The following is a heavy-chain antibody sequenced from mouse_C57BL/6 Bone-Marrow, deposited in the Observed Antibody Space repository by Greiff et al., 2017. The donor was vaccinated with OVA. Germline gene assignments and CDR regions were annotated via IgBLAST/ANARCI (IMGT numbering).Heavy chain of an antibody. CDR1: GFNIKNTY. V-gene: IGHV14-3*01. Sequence: EVQLVESVAELVRPGASVKLSCTASGFNIKNTYMHWVKQRPEQGLEWIGRIDPANGNTKYAPKCQGKATITADTSSNTAYLQLSSLTSEDTAIYYCASVGYDRYYAMDYWGQGTSVTVSS. J-gene: IGHJ4*01. CDR3: ASVGYDRYYAMDY. D-gene: IGHD2-2*01. CDR2: IDPANGNT.